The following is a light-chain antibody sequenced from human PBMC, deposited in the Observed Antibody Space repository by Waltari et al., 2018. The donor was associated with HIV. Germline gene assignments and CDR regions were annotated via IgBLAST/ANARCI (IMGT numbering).Light chain of an antibody. CDR2: SSN. Sequence: QSVLTQPPSASGTPGQRVTIACSGSSPHIGINTVTWYQHLPGTAPKLLIYSSNQRPSGVPDRFSGSKSGTSASLAISGLQSEDEADYYCAAWDDRLNGWVFGGGTKLTVL. CDR3: AAWDDRLNGWV. J-gene: IGLJ3*02. V-gene: IGLV1-44*01. CDR1: SPHIGINT.